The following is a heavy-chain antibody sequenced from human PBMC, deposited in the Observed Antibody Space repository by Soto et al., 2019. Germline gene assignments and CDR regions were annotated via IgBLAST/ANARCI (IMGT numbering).Heavy chain of an antibody. CDR1: GGSISSMDW. CDR2: IYHTGGT. D-gene: IGHD4-17*01. CDR3: ATRRDGGPV. J-gene: IGHJ4*01. V-gene: IGHV4-4*02. Sequence: SETLSLTCAVSGGSISSMDWWTWVRQPPGKGLQWIGEIYHTGGTNYNPSLQSRVTISIDESRTSFSLNLDSVTATDTAVYYCATRRDGGPVWGHGTLVTVSS.